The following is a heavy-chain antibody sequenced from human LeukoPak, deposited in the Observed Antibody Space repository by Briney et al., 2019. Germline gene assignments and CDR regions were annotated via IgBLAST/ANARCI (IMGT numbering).Heavy chain of an antibody. CDR2: MQTNRVKA. D-gene: IGHD2-15*01. CDR3: ARAWWELLPGTNWFVT. J-gene: IGHJ5*02. CDR1: GYTFTSYV. Sequence: ASVAVSCTASGYTFTSYVINWVRQATGQGLEGMGWMQTNRVKAGYATKFQGRVTMTRTTSISTAYMELSSRRSEDPAVYSCARAWWELLPGTNWFVTSGQGALVTVS. V-gene: IGHV1-8*01.